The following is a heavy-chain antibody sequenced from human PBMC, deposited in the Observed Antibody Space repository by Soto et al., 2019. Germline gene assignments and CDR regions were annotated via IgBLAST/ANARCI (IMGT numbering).Heavy chain of an antibody. CDR3: ARDLSGDYGALDT. J-gene: IGHJ3*02. CDR1: GFTFSSYG. D-gene: IGHD4-17*01. V-gene: IGHV3-33*01. Sequence: GGSLRLSCAPSGFTFSSYGMHWARQAPGKGLERVAVIWYDGSNKVYADSVKGRFTISRDNSKNTLYLHMNSLRAEDTAVYYCARDLSGDYGALDTWGQGTMVTVSS. CDR2: IWYDGSNK.